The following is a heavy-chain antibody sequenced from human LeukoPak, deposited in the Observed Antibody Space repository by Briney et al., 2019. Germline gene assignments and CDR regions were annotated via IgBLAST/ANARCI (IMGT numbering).Heavy chain of an antibody. Sequence: GSLRLSCLASGFTFSDHYMDWVRQTPGKGLEWVGRARNKANSYIIEYAASVRGRFTISRDDSKNSLYLQLNSLKTEDTAMYYCTRVNLRTGERFFDYWGQGTLVTVSS. J-gene: IGHJ4*02. D-gene: IGHD7-27*01. CDR3: TRVNLRTGERFFDY. CDR1: GFTFSDHY. V-gene: IGHV3-72*01. CDR2: ARNKANSYII.